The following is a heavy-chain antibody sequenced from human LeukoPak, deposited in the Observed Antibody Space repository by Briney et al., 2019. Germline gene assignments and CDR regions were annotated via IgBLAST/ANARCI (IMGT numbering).Heavy chain of an antibody. V-gene: IGHV3-23*01. J-gene: IGHJ4*02. CDR3: AKSYSSSWYVRLFDY. CDR1: GFTFSSYA. D-gene: IGHD6-13*01. CDR2: ISGSGGST. Sequence: GGSLRLSCAASGFTFSSYAMSWVRQAPGKGLEWVSAISGSGGSTYYADSVKGRFTISRDNSKNTLYLQMNSLRAEDTAVYYCAKSYSSSWYVRLFDYWGQGTLVTVSS.